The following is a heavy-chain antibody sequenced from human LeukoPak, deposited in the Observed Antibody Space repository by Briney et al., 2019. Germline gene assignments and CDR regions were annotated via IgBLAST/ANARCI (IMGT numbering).Heavy chain of an antibody. D-gene: IGHD2-15*01. J-gene: IGHJ6*02. CDR2: ISAYNGNT. Sequence: ASVKVSCKASGYTFTSYGISWVRQAPGQGLEWMGWISAYNGNTNYAQKFQGRVTITADESTSTAYMELSSLRSEDTAVYYCARVAYCSGGSCYIPDYYYGMDVWGQGTTVTVSS. V-gene: IGHV1-18*01. CDR1: GYTFTSYG. CDR3: ARVAYCSGGSCYIPDYYYGMDV.